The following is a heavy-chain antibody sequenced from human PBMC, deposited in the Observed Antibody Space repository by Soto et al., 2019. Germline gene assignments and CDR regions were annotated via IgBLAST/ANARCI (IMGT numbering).Heavy chain of an antibody. D-gene: IGHD4-17*01. CDR1: GYTFTGYY. CDR3: ARGSYGDIRRCAFDI. CDR2: INPNSGGT. V-gene: IGHV1-2*02. J-gene: IGHJ3*02. Sequence: GASVKVSCKASGYTFTGYYMHWVRQAPGQGLEWMGWINPNSGGTNYAQKFQGRVTMTRDTSISTAYMELSRLRSDDTAVYYCARGSYGDIRRCAFDIWGQGTMVTVSS.